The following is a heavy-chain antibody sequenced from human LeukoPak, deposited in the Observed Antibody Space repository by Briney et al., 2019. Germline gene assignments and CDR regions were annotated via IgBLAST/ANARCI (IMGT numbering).Heavy chain of an antibody. Sequence: SQTLSLTCSVSGGSISSGGFYWSWIRQPPGKGLEWIGYIHSSGNTYYNPSLKSRVFMSVDASKNQFSLKVTSVTAADTAVYYCARERSMVQGISWFDPWGQGTLVTVSS. CDR3: ARERSMVQGISWFDP. CDR1: GGSISSGGFY. D-gene: IGHD3-10*01. CDR2: IHSSGNT. J-gene: IGHJ5*02. V-gene: IGHV4-30-4*01.